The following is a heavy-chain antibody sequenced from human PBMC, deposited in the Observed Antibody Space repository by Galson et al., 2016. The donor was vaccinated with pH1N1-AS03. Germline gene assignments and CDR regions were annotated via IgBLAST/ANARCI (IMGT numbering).Heavy chain of an antibody. J-gene: IGHJ4*02. CDR1: GFTFSSHW. D-gene: IGHD3-10*01. CDR3: AKFYGVNYVDQ. CDR2: INGDGGGT. V-gene: IGHV3-74*01. Sequence: SLRLSCAASGFTFSSHWMHWVRQAPGKGLVWVSRINGDGGGTNYADSVKGRFTISRDNVNNILYLQMNGLTAEDSAIYFCAKFYGVNYVDQWDRGTLVTVSS.